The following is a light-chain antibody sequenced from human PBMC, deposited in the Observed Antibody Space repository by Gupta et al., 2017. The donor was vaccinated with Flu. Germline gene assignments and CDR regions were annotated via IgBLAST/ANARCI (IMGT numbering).Light chain of an antibody. J-gene: IGKJ1*01. CDR2: AAS. V-gene: IGKV3-15*01. Sequence: IVMTQSPAPLSVSPGESATHSCRARQSVSSNLALYQQKPGQAPRLLIYAASTTATGIPARFSGSGSGTEFTLTSSRLQSEDFALYYCQQYKSRWTFGQGTKVDIK. CDR3: QQYKSRWT. CDR1: QSVSSN.